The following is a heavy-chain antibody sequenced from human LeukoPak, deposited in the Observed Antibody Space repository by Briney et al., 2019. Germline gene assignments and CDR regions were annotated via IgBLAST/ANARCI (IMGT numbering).Heavy chain of an antibody. J-gene: IGHJ4*02. CDR3: ARVGRLDYYGSGSSYFDY. D-gene: IGHD3-10*01. Sequence: PGGSLRLSCATSGFTFSSYAMSWVRQAPGKGLEWVSAITATSRHIYYADSVKGRFTISRDNAKNSLYLQMNSLRAEDTAVYHCARVGRLDYYGSGSSYFDYWGQGTLVTVSS. CDR2: ITATSRHI. V-gene: IGHV3-21*01. CDR1: GFTFSSYA.